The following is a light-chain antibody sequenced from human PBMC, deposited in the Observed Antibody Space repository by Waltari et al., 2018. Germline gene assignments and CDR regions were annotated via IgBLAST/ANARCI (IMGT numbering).Light chain of an antibody. CDR2: GGY. Sequence: QTVVTQEPSLTVSPGGTVTLTCASSTGAVTSNYDPHWFQQKPGQAPRPLISGGYNIHPWTPGSISGSLLGGKATLTLSGVQPEDEADYYCLLSNGGAWVFGGGTKLTVL. J-gene: IGLJ3*02. CDR3: LLSNGGAWV. V-gene: IGLV7-43*01. CDR1: TGAVTSNYD.